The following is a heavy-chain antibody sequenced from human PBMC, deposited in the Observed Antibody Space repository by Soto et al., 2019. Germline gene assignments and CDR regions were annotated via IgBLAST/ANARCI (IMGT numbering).Heavy chain of an antibody. J-gene: IGHJ6*02. CDR1: GFTFSTYN. V-gene: IGHV3-21*06. CDR2: ISGSSSYI. Sequence: GGSLRLSCAASGFTFSTYNMNWVRQAPGRGLEWVSSISGSSSYIYYADSVKGRYTISRDNGKNSLYLQMNSLRVEDTAVYYCARVGSITMDVWGQGTKVTVYS. CDR3: ARVGSITMDV.